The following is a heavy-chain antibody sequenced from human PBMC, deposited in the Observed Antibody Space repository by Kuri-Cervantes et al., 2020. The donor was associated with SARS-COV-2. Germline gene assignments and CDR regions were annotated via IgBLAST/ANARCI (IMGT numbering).Heavy chain of an antibody. CDR3: AKLGGGDYDFWSGYSDYYYGMDV. CDR2: ISGSGGST. CDR1: GFTFSSCA. D-gene: IGHD3-3*01. J-gene: IGHJ6*02. Sequence: GESLKISCAASGFTFSSCAMSWVRQAPGKGLEWVSAISGSGGSTYYADSVKGRFTISRDNSKNTLYLQMNSLRAEDTAVYYCAKLGGGDYDFWSGYSDYYYGMDVWGQGTTVTVSS. V-gene: IGHV3-23*01.